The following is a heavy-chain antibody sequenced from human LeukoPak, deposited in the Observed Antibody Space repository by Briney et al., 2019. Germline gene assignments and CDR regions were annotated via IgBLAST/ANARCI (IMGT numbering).Heavy chain of an antibody. Sequence: QPGGSLRLSCAASGFTFSSYWMSWVRQAPGKGLEWVANIKQDGSEKYYVDSVKGRFTISRDNAKNSLYLQMNSLRAEDTAVYYCARVLKIAVAGTFDYWGQGTLVTVSS. CDR3: ARVLKIAVAGTFDY. V-gene: IGHV3-7*01. D-gene: IGHD6-19*01. CDR1: GFTFSSYW. CDR2: IKQDGSEK. J-gene: IGHJ4*02.